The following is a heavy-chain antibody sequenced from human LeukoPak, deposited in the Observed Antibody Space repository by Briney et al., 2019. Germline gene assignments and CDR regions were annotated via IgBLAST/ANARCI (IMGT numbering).Heavy chain of an antibody. Sequence: GGSLRLSCAASGFTFSSYGMHWVRQAPGKGLEWVAFIRYDGSNKYYADSVKGRFTISRDNSKNTLYLQINSLRAEDTAVYYCAKLGSVQNYDFRSGYTDVWGKGTTVTVSS. CDR1: GFTFSSYG. CDR3: AKLGSVQNYDFRSGYTDV. J-gene: IGHJ6*04. D-gene: IGHD3-3*01. CDR2: IRYDGSNK. V-gene: IGHV3-30*02.